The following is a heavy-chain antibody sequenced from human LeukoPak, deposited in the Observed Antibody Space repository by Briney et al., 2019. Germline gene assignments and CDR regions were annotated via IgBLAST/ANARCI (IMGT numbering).Heavy chain of an antibody. D-gene: IGHD1-26*01. CDR3: AREIGGATSFDY. CDR2: IIPILGIA. CDR1: GGTFSSYT. J-gene: IGHJ4*02. V-gene: IGHV1-69*04. Sequence: SVKVSCKASGGTFSSYTISWVRQAPGQGLEWMGRIIPILGIANYAQKFQGRVTITADKSTSTAYMELSSLRSEDTAVYYCAREIGGATSFDYWGQGALVTVSS.